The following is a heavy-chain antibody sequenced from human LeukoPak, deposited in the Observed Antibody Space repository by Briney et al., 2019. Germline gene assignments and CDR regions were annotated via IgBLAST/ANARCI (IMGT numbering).Heavy chain of an antibody. J-gene: IGHJ4*02. D-gene: IGHD4-17*01. Sequence: HTGGTLRLSCAASGFTFSSYGMSWVRQAPGKGLEWVSAISGSGGSTYYAGSVKGRFTISRDNSKNTLYLQMNSLRAEDTAVYYCAKRATVTRPLYYWGQGTLVTVSS. CDR1: GFTFSSYG. V-gene: IGHV3-23*01. CDR2: ISGSGGST. CDR3: AKRATVTRPLYY.